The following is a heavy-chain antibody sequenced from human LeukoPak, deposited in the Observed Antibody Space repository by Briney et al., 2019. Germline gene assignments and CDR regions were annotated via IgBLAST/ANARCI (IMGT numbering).Heavy chain of an antibody. Sequence: SGGSLRLSCVGSGFTFSSYAMRWVRQIPGKGLEWVAVISYDGSNKYYADSVKGRFTTSRDNSKNTLYLQMNSLRAEDTAVYYCARGATVTNADYWGQGTLVTVSS. CDR2: ISYDGSNK. CDR1: GFTFSSYA. CDR3: ARGATVTNADY. J-gene: IGHJ4*02. D-gene: IGHD4-17*01. V-gene: IGHV3-30-3*01.